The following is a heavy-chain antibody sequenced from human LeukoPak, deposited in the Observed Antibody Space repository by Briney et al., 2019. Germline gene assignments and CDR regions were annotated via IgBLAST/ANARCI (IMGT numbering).Heavy chain of an antibody. J-gene: IGHJ6*02. CDR3: AAGGGDSSGGVSGSYYYYGMDV. V-gene: IGHV3-23*01. Sequence: GGSLRLSCAASGFTFSSYAMSWVRQAPGEGLEWVSAISGSGGSTYYADSVKGRFTISRDNAKNSLYLQMNSLRAEDTAVYYCAAGGGDSSGGVSGSYYYYGMDVWGQGTTVTVSS. D-gene: IGHD2-21*02. CDR2: ISGSGGST. CDR1: GFTFSSYA.